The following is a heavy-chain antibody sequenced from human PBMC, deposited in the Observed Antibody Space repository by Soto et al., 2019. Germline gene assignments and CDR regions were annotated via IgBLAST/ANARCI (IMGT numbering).Heavy chain of an antibody. D-gene: IGHD3-3*01. CDR3: ARIDFWSGMAV. V-gene: IGHV3-74*01. CDR1: GFTFRNYW. J-gene: IGHJ6*02. Sequence: EVQLVESGGGLLQPGGSLRLSCAASGFTFRNYWMNWVRQAPGKGLVWVSRINSDGSTTNYADSVKGRFTISRDNAKNSLQLQMTSITAGDTALYYCARIDFWSGMAVWGQGTTVTVSS. CDR2: INSDGSTT.